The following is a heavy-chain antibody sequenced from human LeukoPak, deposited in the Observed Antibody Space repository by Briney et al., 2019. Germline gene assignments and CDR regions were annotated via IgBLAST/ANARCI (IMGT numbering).Heavy chain of an antibody. CDR2: IYTSGST. Sequence: KSSETLSLTCTVSGGSISSGSYYWSWIRQPAGKGLEWIGRIYTSGSTNYNPSLKSRVTISVDTSKNQFSLKLSSVTAADTAVYYCAREGDYYGSGSCLDYWGQGTLVTVSS. D-gene: IGHD3-10*01. J-gene: IGHJ4*02. CDR3: AREGDYYGSGSCLDY. CDR1: GGSISSGSYY. V-gene: IGHV4-61*02.